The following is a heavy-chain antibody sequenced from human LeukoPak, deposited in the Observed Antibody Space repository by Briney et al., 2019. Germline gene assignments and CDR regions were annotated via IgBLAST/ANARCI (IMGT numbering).Heavy chain of an antibody. CDR1: GFTFSSYG. Sequence: GGSLRLSCAASGFTFSSYGMHWVRQAPGKGLEWVAFIRYDGSNKYYADSVKGRFTISRDNSKNTLYLQMNSLRAEDTAVYYCANAYGDYAADDYWGQGTLVTLSS. D-gene: IGHD4-17*01. CDR2: IRYDGSNK. V-gene: IGHV3-30*02. CDR3: ANAYGDYAADDY. J-gene: IGHJ4*02.